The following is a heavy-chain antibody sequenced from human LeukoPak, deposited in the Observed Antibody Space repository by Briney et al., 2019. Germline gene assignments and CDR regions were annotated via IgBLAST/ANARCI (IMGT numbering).Heavy chain of an antibody. V-gene: IGHV3-7*01. CDR1: GFTFSSYW. D-gene: IGHD6-19*01. CDR2: IKQDGSEK. Sequence: GGSLRLSCAASGFTFSSYWMSWVRQAPGKGLEWVANIKQDGSEKYYVDSVKGRFTISRDNAKNSLYLQMNSLRAEDTAVYYCARGIAVAGTIRYGMDVWGQGTTVTVSS. J-gene: IGHJ6*02. CDR3: ARGIAVAGTIRYGMDV.